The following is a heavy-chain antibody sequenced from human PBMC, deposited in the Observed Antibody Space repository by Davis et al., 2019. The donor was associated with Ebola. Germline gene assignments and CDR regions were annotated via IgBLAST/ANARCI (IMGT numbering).Heavy chain of an antibody. J-gene: IGHJ4*02. CDR2: IRSKANSYAT. Sequence: PGGSLRLSCAASGFTFSSYAMHWVRQASGKGLEWVGRIRSKANSYATAYAASVKGRFTISRDDSKNTAYLQMNSLKTEDTAVYYCTSGYDRVDYWGQGTLVTVSS. V-gene: IGHV3-73*01. CDR3: TSGYDRVDY. D-gene: IGHD5-12*01. CDR1: GFTFSSYA.